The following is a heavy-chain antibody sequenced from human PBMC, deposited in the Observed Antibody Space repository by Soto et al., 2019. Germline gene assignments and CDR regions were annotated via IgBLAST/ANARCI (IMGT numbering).Heavy chain of an antibody. CDR1: GGSISSSSYY. CDR3: ARHIAAAGMNSDY. Sequence: QLQLQESGPGLVKPSATLSLTCTVSGGSISSSSYYWGWIRQPPGKGLEWIGSIYYSGSTYYNPSLKSRVTISVDTSKNQFSLKLSSVTAADTAVYYCARHIAAAGMNSDYWGQGTLVTVSS. V-gene: IGHV4-39*01. D-gene: IGHD6-13*01. CDR2: IYYSGST. J-gene: IGHJ4*02.